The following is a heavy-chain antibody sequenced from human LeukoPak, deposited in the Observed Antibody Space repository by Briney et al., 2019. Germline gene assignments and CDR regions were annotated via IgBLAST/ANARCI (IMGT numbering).Heavy chain of an antibody. CDR2: IKQDGSEK. D-gene: IGHD2-2*01. CDR3: ARDQAGWNQLLFTGYYYYMGV. J-gene: IGHJ6*03. CDR1: GFTFSSYW. Sequence: AGGSLRLSCAASGFTFSSYWMSWVRQAPGKGLEWVANIKQDGSEKYYVDSVKGRFTISRDNAKNSLYLQMNSLRAEDTAVYYCARDQAGWNQLLFTGYYYYMGVWGKGATVTVAS. V-gene: IGHV3-7*01.